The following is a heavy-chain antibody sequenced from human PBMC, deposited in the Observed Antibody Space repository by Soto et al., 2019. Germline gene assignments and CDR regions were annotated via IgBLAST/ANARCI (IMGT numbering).Heavy chain of an antibody. CDR2: IIPIFGTA. Sequence: QVQLVQSGAEVKKPGSSVKVSCKASGGTFSSYAISWVRQAPGQGLEWMGGIIPIFGTANYAQKFQGRVTITADDSTSTAYMELSSLRSEDTAVYYCARASKPPPWLPMTPLDYWGQGTLVTVSS. D-gene: IGHD3-22*01. V-gene: IGHV1-69*01. J-gene: IGHJ4*02. CDR1: GGTFSSYA. CDR3: ARASKPPPWLPMTPLDY.